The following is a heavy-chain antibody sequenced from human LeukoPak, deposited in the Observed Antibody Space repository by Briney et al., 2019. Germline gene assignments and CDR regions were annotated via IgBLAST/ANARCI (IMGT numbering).Heavy chain of an antibody. CDR2: IYPGGSDT. D-gene: IGHD4-17*01. Sequence: PGESLKISCKGSGYSFTSYWIGWVRQMPGKGLEWMGIIYPGGSDTRYSPSFQGQVTISADKSISTAYLQWRSLKASDTAMYYCARDPIDYGDYDLDSFAFDIWGQGTMVTVSS. CDR1: GYSFTSYW. CDR3: ARDPIDYGDYDLDSFAFDI. J-gene: IGHJ3*02. V-gene: IGHV5-51*01.